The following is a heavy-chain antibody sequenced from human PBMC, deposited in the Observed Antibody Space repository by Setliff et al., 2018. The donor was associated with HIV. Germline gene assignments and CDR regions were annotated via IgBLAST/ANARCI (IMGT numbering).Heavy chain of an antibody. Sequence: ASVKVSCKASGYIFTSYYIHWVRQAPGQGLEWMGIINPSGGSTTYAQKFQGRVTMTRDTSTSTVYMELSSLRSEDTAVYYCATAGEMATIGYSYYYMGVWGKGTTVTVSS. V-gene: IGHV1-46*01. CDR3: ATAGEMATIGYSYYYMGV. CDR1: GYIFTSYY. J-gene: IGHJ6*03. CDR2: INPSGGST. D-gene: IGHD3-10*01.